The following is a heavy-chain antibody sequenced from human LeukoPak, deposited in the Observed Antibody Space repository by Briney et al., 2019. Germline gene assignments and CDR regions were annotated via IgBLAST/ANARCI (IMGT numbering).Heavy chain of an antibody. V-gene: IGHV3-23*01. D-gene: IGHD3-10*01. CDR2: ITGNGANT. Sequence: RGSLRLSCAASGFTFSSYGMSWVRQAPGKGLEWVSAITGNGANTFYADSVKGRLTISRDNSKNTMYLQMNSLRAEDTTLYYCARDRSGSYPNWFDPWGQGTLVTVSS. J-gene: IGHJ5*02. CDR3: ARDRSGSYPNWFDP. CDR1: GFTFSSYG.